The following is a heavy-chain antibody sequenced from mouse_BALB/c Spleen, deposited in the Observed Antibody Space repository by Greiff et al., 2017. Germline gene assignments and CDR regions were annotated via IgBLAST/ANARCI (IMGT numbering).Heavy chain of an antibody. CDR3: ATGSTPYFDV. V-gene: IGHV14-3*02. CDR1: GFNIKDTY. CDR2: IDPANGNT. J-gene: IGHJ1*01. D-gene: IGHD1-1*01. Sequence: VQLQQSGAELVKPGASVKLSCTASGFNIKDTYMHWVKQRPEQGLEWIGRIDPANGNTKYDPKFQGKATITADTSSNTAYLQLSSLTSEDTAVYYCATGSTPYFDVWGAGTTVTVSS.